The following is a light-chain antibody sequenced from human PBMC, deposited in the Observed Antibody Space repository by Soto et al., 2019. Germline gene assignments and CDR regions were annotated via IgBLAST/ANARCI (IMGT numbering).Light chain of an antibody. Sequence: ERMMTQSPATLSLSPGETATLSCRSSQTISTNLAWYQQKPGQAPRLLIYDASTRATDIPDRFSGSGAGTEFTLTISSLKSEDFAVYYCQQYHDWPPWTFGQGTKVDIK. CDR3: QQYHDWPPWT. CDR1: QTISTN. CDR2: DAS. J-gene: IGKJ1*01. V-gene: IGKV3-15*01.